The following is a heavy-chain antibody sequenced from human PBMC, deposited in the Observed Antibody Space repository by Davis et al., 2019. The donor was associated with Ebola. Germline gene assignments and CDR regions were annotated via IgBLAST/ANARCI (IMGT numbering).Heavy chain of an antibody. Sequence: PGGSLRLSCAASGSSFPTYTINWLRQAPGRVLAWLAVISTDGSTTFYADSVKGRFTISRDNSKNTLSLQMNSLDTEDTAVYYCAGAVAGTEDFQYWGQGTLVTVSS. CDR3: AGAVAGTEDFQY. V-gene: IGHV3-30*04. J-gene: IGHJ4*02. CDR2: ISTDGSTT. D-gene: IGHD6-19*01. CDR1: GSSFPTYT.